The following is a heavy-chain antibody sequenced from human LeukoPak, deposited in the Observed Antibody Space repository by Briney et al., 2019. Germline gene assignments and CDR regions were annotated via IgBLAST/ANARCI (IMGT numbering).Heavy chain of an antibody. V-gene: IGHV3-9*01. J-gene: IGHJ3*02. CDR1: GSTFDDYA. D-gene: IGHD6-19*01. CDR2: ISWNSGSI. CDR3: AKSAAVAGTSYDAFDI. Sequence: GGSLRLSCAASGSTFDDYAMHWVRQAPGKGLEWVSGISWNSGSIGYADSVKGRFTISRDNAKNSLYLQMNSLRAEDTALYYCAKSAAVAGTSYDAFDIWGQGTMVTVSS.